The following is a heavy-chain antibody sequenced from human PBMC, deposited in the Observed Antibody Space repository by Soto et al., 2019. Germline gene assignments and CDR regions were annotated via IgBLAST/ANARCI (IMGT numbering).Heavy chain of an antibody. J-gene: IGHJ6*02. Sequence: QVQLQESGPGLVKPSQTLSLTCTVSGGSISNADYYWSWVSQPPGKGLEWLGYIYYSGSSFFNPSLKSRVTMSKDTSKNQFSLRLTSVTASDTAVYYCARAIVVTVGGMDVWGRGTTVTVSS. CDR3: ARAIVVTVGGMDV. D-gene: IGHD5-12*01. CDR1: GGSISNADYY. V-gene: IGHV4-30-4*01. CDR2: IYYSGSS.